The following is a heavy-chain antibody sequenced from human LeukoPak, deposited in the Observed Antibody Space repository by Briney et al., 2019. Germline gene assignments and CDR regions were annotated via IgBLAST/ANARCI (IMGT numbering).Heavy chain of an antibody. CDR2: ISWNSGTI. CDR3: AKDRIGYSYGQGDFDY. J-gene: IGHJ4*02. V-gene: IGHV3-9*01. CDR1: GFTFDDYA. Sequence: GRSLRLSCVASGFTFDDYAIHWVRQAPGKGLEWVSGISWNSGTINYADSVKGRFTISRDNSKNALYLQMNSLRAEDTAVYYCAKDRIGYSYGQGDFDYWGQGTLVTVSS. D-gene: IGHD5-18*01.